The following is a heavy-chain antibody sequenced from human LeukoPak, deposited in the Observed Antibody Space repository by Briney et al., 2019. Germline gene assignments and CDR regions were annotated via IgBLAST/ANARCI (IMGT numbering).Heavy chain of an antibody. CDR1: GFNFRTYG. J-gene: IGHJ3*02. V-gene: IGHV3-30*02. CDR2: IRYDGSNK. Sequence: GGSLRLSCAASGFNFRTYGMHWVRQAPGKGLDWVAFIRYDGSNKYYADSVKGRFTISRDNSKNTLYLHVNSLRPEDTAVYYCARLYGSERNIWGQGTMVTVSS. CDR3: ARLYGSERNI. D-gene: IGHD3-10*01.